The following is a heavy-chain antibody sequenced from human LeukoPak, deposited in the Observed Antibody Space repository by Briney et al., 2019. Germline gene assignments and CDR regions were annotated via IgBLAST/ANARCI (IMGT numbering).Heavy chain of an antibody. CDR2: ISSSGSTI. J-gene: IGHJ3*02. CDR1: GFTFRSYE. CDR3: ASFSLQYAFDI. V-gene: IGHV3-48*03. D-gene: IGHD5-24*01. Sequence: PGGSLRLSCAASGFTFRSYEMNWVRQAPGKGLEWVSYISSSGSTIVYADSVKGRFTISRDNAKNSLYLQMNSLRAEDTAVYYCASFSLQYAFDIWGQGTMVTVSS.